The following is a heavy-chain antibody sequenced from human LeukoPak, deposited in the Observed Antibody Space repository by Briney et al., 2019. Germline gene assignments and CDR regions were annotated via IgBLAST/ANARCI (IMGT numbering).Heavy chain of an antibody. D-gene: IGHD3-9*01. CDR2: INPNSGGT. Sequence: ASVKVSCKASGYTFTGYYMHWVRQAPGQGLEWMGWINPNSGGTNYARDFQGRVTMTRDTSISTAYMELSGLRSDDTAVYFCARELVATGSPFDYWGQGTLVTVSS. CDR1: GYTFTGYY. CDR3: ARELVATGSPFDY. J-gene: IGHJ4*02. V-gene: IGHV1-2*02.